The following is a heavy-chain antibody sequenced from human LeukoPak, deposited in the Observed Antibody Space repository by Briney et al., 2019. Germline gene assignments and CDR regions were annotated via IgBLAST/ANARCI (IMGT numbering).Heavy chain of an antibody. CDR2: IYSGGST. J-gene: IGHJ4*02. D-gene: IGHD3-10*01. Sequence: PGGSLRLSCVASGFTVSSNYMSWVRQAPGKGLEWVSVIYSGGSTYYADSVKGRFTISRDNSKNTLYLQMNSLRAEDTAVYYCASPYGSGSYWGYFDYWGQGTLVTVSS. CDR1: GFTVSSNY. V-gene: IGHV3-53*01. CDR3: ASPYGSGSYWGYFDY.